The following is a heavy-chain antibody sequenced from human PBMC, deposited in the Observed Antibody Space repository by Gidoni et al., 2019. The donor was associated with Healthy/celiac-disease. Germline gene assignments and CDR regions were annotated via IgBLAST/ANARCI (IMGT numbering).Heavy chain of an antibody. D-gene: IGHD3-22*01. Sequence: EVQLVESGGGLVKPGGSLRLSCAASGFTCSSYSMNWVRQAPGKGLEWVSSSSSSSSYIYYADSVKGRFNISRDNAKNSLYLQMTSLRAEDTAVYYCARGKVIVGPTDWFDPWGQGTLVTVSS. J-gene: IGHJ5*02. V-gene: IGHV3-21*01. CDR3: ARGKVIVGPTDWFDP. CDR1: GFTCSSYS. CDR2: SSSSSSYI.